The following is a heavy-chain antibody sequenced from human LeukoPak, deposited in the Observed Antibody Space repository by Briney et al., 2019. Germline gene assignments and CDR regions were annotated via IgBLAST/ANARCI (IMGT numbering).Heavy chain of an antibody. CDR2: IYYSGST. Sequence: PSETLSLTCTVSGGSISSGDYYWSWIRQPPGKGLEWIGYIYYSGSTYYNPSLKSRVTISVDTSKTQFSLKLSSVTAADTAVYYCARGSHSYCGGDCYYVWFDYWGQGTLVTVSS. CDR1: GGSISSGDYY. J-gene: IGHJ4*02. CDR3: ARGSHSYCGGDCYYVWFDY. V-gene: IGHV4-30-4*08. D-gene: IGHD2-21*01.